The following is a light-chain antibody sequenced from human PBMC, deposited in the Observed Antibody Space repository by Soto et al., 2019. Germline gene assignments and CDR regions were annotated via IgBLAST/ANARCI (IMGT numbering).Light chain of an antibody. Sequence: QSALTQPASVSVSPGQSITISCTGANSDIGNYDFVSWYRQHPGEAPKVLIFDVSNRPSGISNRFSGSKSGNTASLTIYGLQAEDEADYFCSSYTSTSSFYVFGTGTKVTVL. J-gene: IGLJ1*01. V-gene: IGLV2-14*03. CDR3: SSYTSTSSFYV. CDR1: NSDIGNYDF. CDR2: DVS.